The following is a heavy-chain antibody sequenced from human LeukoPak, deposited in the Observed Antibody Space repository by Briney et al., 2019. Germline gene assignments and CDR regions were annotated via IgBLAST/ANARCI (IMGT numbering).Heavy chain of an antibody. CDR2: ISGSGGST. CDR3: AKQNFAY. V-gene: IGHV3-23*01. Sequence: GTLTLSCAASGGTFSSYGMSWGRNAQGKGLEWVSAISGSGGSTYYADSVKGRFTISRDNSKNTLYLQMNSLRAEDTAVYYCAKQNFAYWGQGTLVTVSS. CDR1: GGTFSSYG. J-gene: IGHJ4*02.